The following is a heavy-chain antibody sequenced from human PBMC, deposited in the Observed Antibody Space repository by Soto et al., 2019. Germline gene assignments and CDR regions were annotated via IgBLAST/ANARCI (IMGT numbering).Heavy chain of an antibody. Sequence: ASVKVSCKASGYTFTGYYMHWVRQAPGQGLEWMGWINPNSVGTNYAQKFQGRVTMTRDASISTAYMELSRLRSDDTAVYYCARGPLGYCSSTSCYNSDYWGQGTLVPVSS. CDR1: GYTFTGYY. J-gene: IGHJ4*02. V-gene: IGHV1-2*02. CDR2: INPNSVGT. CDR3: ARGPLGYCSSTSCYNSDY. D-gene: IGHD2-2*02.